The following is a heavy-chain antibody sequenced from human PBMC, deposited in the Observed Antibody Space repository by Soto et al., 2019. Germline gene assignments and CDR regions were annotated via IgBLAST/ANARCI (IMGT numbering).Heavy chain of an antibody. V-gene: IGHV3-48*01. D-gene: IGHD7-27*01. CDR2: ISSSSSTI. Sequence: EVQLVESGGGLLQPGGSLRLSCAASGFTFSSYSMNWVRQVPGKGLEWASYISSSSSTIHYADSVKGRFTISRDNAKNSLYPQMNSLRAEDTAVYYCARYGDMGFDYWGQGTLVTVSS. CDR3: ARYGDMGFDY. CDR1: GFTFSSYS. J-gene: IGHJ4*02.